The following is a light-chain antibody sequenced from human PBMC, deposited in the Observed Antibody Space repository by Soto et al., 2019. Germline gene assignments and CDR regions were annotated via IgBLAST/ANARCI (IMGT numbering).Light chain of an antibody. CDR2: HNN. V-gene: IGLV1-40*01. Sequence: QSVLTQPPSVSGAPGQRVTISCTGSSSNIGADFDVHWYQHLPGTAPKLLISHNNNRPSGVPDRFSGSKSGTSASLAITGLQADDEAVYYCQSRDSSLTGSYVFGTGTKVTVL. CDR3: QSRDSSLTGSYV. CDR1: SSNIGADFD. J-gene: IGLJ1*01.